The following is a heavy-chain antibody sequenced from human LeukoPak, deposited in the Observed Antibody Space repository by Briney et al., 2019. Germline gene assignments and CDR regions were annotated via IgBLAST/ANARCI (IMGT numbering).Heavy chain of an antibody. D-gene: IGHD3-16*01. J-gene: IGHJ4*02. CDR2: INHSGST. CDR1: GGSFSGYY. V-gene: IGHV4-34*01. CDR3: ARVFYYDYVWGSYRGNYYFDY. Sequence: SETLSLTCAVYGGSFSGYYWSWTRQPPGKGLEWIGEINHSGSTNYNPSLKSRVTISVDTSKNQFSLKLSSVTAADTAVYYCARVFYYDYVWGSYRGNYYFDYWGQGTLVTVSS.